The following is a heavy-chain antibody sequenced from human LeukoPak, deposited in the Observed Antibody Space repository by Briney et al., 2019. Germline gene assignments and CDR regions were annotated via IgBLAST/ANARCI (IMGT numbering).Heavy chain of an antibody. V-gene: IGHV3-23*01. D-gene: IGHD3-9*01. J-gene: IGHJ4*02. CDR2: STGSGGNT. CDR3: AKWGDYDVLTGYYVSDY. Sequence: GGSLRLSCAASGFTFSNYAMSWVRQAPGKGLEWVSASTGSGGNTYYADSAKGRFTISRDNSKNTVFLQMNSLRAEDTAVYYCAKWGDYDVLTGYYVSDYWGQGTLVTVSS. CDR1: GFTFSNYA.